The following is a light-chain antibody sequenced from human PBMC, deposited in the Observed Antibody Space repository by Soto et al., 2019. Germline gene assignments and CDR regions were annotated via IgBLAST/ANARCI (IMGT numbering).Light chain of an antibody. CDR3: MIWYASSWV. CDR2: YKSDSDK. V-gene: IGLV5-45*03. J-gene: IGLJ3*02. Sequence: QSVLTQPSSLSASPGASASLTCTLRSGINVGTYRIYWYQQKPGSPPQYLLRYKSDSDKQQGSGVPSRFSGSKDASANVGILLISGLQSEDEADYYCMIWYASSWVFGGGTKLTV. CDR1: SGINVGTYR.